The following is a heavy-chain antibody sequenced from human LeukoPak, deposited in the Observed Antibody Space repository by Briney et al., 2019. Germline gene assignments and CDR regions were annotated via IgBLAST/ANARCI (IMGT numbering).Heavy chain of an antibody. CDR1: GGSISSSSYY. CDR2: IYYSGST. D-gene: IGHD6-19*01. V-gene: IGHV4-39*01. Sequence: SETLSLTCTVSGGSISSSSYYWGWIRQPPGKGLEWIGSIYYSGSTYYNPSLKSRVTISVDTSKNQFSLKLSSVTAADTAVYYCARYDPSSGWYYFDYWGQGTLVTVSS. J-gene: IGHJ4*02. CDR3: ARYDPSSGWYYFDY.